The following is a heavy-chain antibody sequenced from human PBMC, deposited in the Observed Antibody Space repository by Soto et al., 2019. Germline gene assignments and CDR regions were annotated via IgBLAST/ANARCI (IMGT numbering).Heavy chain of an antibody. Sequence: QVQLEESGGGVVQPGRSLRLSCAASGFTFSSYGMHWVRQAPGKGLEWVAVIWYDGSNKYYADSVKGRFTISRDNSKNTLYLQMNSLRAEDTAVYYCARGYCSGGSCRPAGYYFDYWGQGTLVTVSS. CDR1: GFTFSSYG. CDR3: ARGYCSGGSCRPAGYYFDY. J-gene: IGHJ4*02. CDR2: IWYDGSNK. D-gene: IGHD2-15*01. V-gene: IGHV3-33*01.